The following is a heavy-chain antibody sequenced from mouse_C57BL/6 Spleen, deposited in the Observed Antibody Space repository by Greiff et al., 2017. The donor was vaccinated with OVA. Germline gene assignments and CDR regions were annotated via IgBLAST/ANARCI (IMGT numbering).Heavy chain of an antibody. CDR3: ARTGTSWYFDV. CDR2: IHPNSGST. J-gene: IGHJ1*03. D-gene: IGHD4-1*01. V-gene: IGHV1-64*01. Sequence: QVQLQQPGAELVKPGASVKLSCKASGYTFTSYWMHWVKQRPGQGLEWIGMIHPNSGSTNYNENFKSKATLTVDKSSSTAYMQLSSLTSEDSAVYYCARTGTSWYFDVWGTGTTVTVSS. CDR1: GYTFTSYW.